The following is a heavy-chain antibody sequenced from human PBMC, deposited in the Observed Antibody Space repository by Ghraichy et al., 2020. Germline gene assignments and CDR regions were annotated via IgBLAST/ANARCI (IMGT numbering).Heavy chain of an antibody. CDR2: INHSGST. CDR3: ARYGGSSSRYPYYYYYMDV. Sequence: SQTLSLTCAVYGGSFSGYYWSWIRQPPGKGLEWIGEINHSGSTNYNPSLKSRVTISVDTSKNQFSLKLSSVTAADTAVYYCARYGGSSSRYPYYYYYMDVWGKGTTVTVSS. D-gene: IGHD6-13*01. J-gene: IGHJ6*03. CDR1: GGSFSGYY. V-gene: IGHV4-34*01.